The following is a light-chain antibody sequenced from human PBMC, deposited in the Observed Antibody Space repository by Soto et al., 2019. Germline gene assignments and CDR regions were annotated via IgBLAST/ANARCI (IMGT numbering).Light chain of an antibody. CDR3: QQYGGSPRT. CDR2: GAS. V-gene: IGKV3-20*01. J-gene: IGKJ1*01. Sequence: EIVLTQSPGTLSLSPGERATLSCRASQSVSSSYLAWYQQKPGQAHRLLIYGASSRATGIPDRFSGSGSGTDLTITISRLEPEDFEVYYCQQYGGSPRTFGQGTKVDIK. CDR1: QSVSSSY.